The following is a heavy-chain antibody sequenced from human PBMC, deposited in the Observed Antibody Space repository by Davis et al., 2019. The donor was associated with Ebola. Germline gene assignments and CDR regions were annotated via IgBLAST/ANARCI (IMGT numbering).Heavy chain of an antibody. Sequence: GESLKISCAASGFTFSSYSMNWVRQAPGKGLEWVSYISSSSSTIYYADSVKGRFTISRDNSKNTLYLQMNSLRAEDTAVYYCARERRGQAPGYGMDVWGQGTTVTVSS. CDR3: ARERRGQAPGYGMDV. D-gene: IGHD3-10*01. CDR1: GFTFSSYS. CDR2: ISSSSSTI. V-gene: IGHV3-48*01. J-gene: IGHJ6*02.